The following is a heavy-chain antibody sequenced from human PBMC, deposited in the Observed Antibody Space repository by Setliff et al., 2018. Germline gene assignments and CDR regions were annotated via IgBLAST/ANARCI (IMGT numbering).Heavy chain of an antibody. CDR1: GGSIGSGAYY. J-gene: IGHJ5*02. CDR3: ARWSSTRFDP. Sequence: PSETLSLTCTVSGGSIGSGAYYWTWIRQPAGKGLEWIGRIYSSGDTNYNPSLESRATMSVDTSKNHFSLNLTSVTAADTAVYYCARWSSTRFDPWGQGTLVTVSS. CDR2: IYSSGDT. D-gene: IGHD6-6*01. V-gene: IGHV4-61*02.